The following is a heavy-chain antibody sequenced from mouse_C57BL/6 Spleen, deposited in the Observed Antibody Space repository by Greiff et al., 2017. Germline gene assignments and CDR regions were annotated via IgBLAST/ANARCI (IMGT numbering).Heavy chain of an antibody. CDR2: ISDGGSYT. D-gene: IGHD3-1*01. Sequence: EVQGVESGGGLVKPGGSLKLSCAASGFTFSSYAMSWVRQTPEKRLEWVATISDGGSYTYYPDNVKGRFTISRDNAKNNLYLQMSHLKSADTAMYYCARDHSYWYFDVWGTGTTVTVSS. CDR3: ARDHSYWYFDV. J-gene: IGHJ1*03. CDR1: GFTFSSYA. V-gene: IGHV5-4*01.